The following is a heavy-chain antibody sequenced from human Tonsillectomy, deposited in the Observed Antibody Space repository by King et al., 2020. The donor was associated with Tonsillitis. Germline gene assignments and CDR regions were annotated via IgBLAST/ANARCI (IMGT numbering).Heavy chain of an antibody. CDR1: GGFISSYF. CDR2: IYYTGST. D-gene: IGHD4-23*01. CDR3: ARDVGGNSDY. V-gene: IGHV4-59*01. Sequence: VQLQESGPGLVKPSETLSLTCSVSGGFISSYFWSWIRQPPGRGLEWIGDIYYTGSTNYTPSLKSRVTISVDSSKNQFSLRLSSVTAADTAVYYCARDVGGNSDYWGQGTLVTVSS. J-gene: IGHJ4*02.